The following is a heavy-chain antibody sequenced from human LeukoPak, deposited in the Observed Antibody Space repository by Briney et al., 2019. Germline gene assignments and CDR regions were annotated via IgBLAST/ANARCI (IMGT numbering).Heavy chain of an antibody. D-gene: IGHD1-1*01. CDR1: GFTFSDYY. J-gene: IGHJ4*02. V-gene: IGHV3-11*01. CDR3: AKCSTFRWNGGAFDY. Sequence: GGSLRLSCAASGFTFSDYYMSWIRQAPGKGLEWVSYISSSGSTIYYADSVKGRFTISRDNAKNSLYLQMNSLRAEDTALYYCAKCSTFRWNGGAFDYWGQGTLVTVSS. CDR2: ISSSGSTI.